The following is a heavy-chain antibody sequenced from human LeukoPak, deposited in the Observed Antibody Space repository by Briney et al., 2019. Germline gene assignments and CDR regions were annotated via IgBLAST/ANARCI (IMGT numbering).Heavy chain of an antibody. Sequence: SETLSLTCTVSGGSISSYYWSWIRQPPGKGLEWIGYIYYSGSTNYNPSLKSRVTISVDTSKNQFSLKLSSVTAADTAVYYCARGAGRALWFGELLGWFDPWGQGTLVTVSS. CDR3: ARGAGRALWFGELLGWFDP. D-gene: IGHD3-10*01. CDR1: GGSISSYY. CDR2: IYYSGST. J-gene: IGHJ5*02. V-gene: IGHV4-59*01.